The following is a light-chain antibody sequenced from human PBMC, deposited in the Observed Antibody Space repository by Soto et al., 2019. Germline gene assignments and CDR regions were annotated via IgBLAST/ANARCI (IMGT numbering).Light chain of an antibody. CDR2: KVN. J-gene: IGLJ1*01. Sequence: QSALTQPASVSGSPGQSITISCTGTSDDVGGYDLVSWYQQYPGQAPKVLIYKVNIRPPGVSNRFSGSKSGNSASLTISGLQAEDEANYFCSSYTSNSRVFGTGTQLTVL. V-gene: IGLV2-14*03. CDR3: SSYTSNSRV. CDR1: SDDVGGYDL.